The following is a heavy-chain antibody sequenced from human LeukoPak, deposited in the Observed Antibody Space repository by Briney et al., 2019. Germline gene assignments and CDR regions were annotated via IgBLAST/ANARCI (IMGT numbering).Heavy chain of an antibody. J-gene: IGHJ5*02. CDR3: ARQGAYYYDSSGYYYWFDP. Sequence: GESLKISCKGSGYSFTSYWIGWVRQMPGKGLEWMGIIYPGDSDTRYSPSFQGHVTISADKSISTAYLQWSSLKASDTAMYYCARQGAYYYDSSGYYYWFDPWGQGTLVTVSS. CDR2: IYPGDSDT. V-gene: IGHV5-51*01. CDR1: GYSFTSYW. D-gene: IGHD3-22*01.